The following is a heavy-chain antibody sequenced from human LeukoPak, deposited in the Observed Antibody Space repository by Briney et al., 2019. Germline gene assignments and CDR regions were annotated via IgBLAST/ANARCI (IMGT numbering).Heavy chain of an antibody. D-gene: IGHD6-13*01. V-gene: IGHV1-8*01. CDR3: ARAQGRAAAGTAWFDP. CDR2: MNPNSGNT. J-gene: IGHJ5*02. CDR1: GYTFTSYD. Sequence: ASVKVSCKASGYTFTSYDINWVRQAPGQGLEWKGWMNPNSGNTGYAQKFQGRVTMTRNTSISTAYMELSSLRSEDTAVYYCARAQGRAAAGTAWFDPWGQGTLVTVSS.